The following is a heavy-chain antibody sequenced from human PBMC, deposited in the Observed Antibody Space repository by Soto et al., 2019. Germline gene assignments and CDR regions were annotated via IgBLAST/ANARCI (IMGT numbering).Heavy chain of an antibody. CDR1: GFTFNTYD. Sequence: EVQLVESGGGLVKPGGSLRLSCAASGFTFNTYDMNWVRQAPGNGLEWVSSITTSSAYIYYADSLKGRITISRDNAKNSLFLQMNRLRAEDTAVYYCVRSGTARLLRHSWFDTWGQGTLVTVSS. CDR3: VRSGTARLLRHSWFDT. V-gene: IGHV3-21*01. CDR2: ITTSSAYI. J-gene: IGHJ5*02. D-gene: IGHD2-21*01.